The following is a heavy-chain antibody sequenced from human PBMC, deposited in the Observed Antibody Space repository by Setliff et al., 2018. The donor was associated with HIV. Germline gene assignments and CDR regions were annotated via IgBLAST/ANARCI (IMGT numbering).Heavy chain of an antibody. CDR3: TRHRGPPWDAFDI. CDR2: IYYRGNT. Sequence: PSETLSLTCNVSGGSIRSSSYYWGWIRQPPGKGLEWIGSIYYRGNTYYNPSLKSRVTISVDTSKNQFSLKLNSVTASDTAMYYCTRHRGPPWDAFDIWGQGTMVTVSS. CDR1: GGSIRSSSYY. J-gene: IGHJ3*02. V-gene: IGHV4-39*01.